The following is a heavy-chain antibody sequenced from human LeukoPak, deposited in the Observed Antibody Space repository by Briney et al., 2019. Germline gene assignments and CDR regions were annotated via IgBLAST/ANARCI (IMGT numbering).Heavy chain of an antibody. CDR3: ARDHITMIRGVSYYYYGMDV. V-gene: IGHV3-53*01. CDR1: GFPISTNY. CDR2: IYSGGNT. D-gene: IGHD3-10*01. J-gene: IGHJ6*02. Sequence: GGSLRLSCAASGFPISTNYMSWVRQAPGKGPEWVSIIYSGGNTFYADSVKGRFTISRDSSKNTLFLQMISLRAEDTAVYYCARDHITMIRGVSYYYYGMDVWGQGTTVTVSS.